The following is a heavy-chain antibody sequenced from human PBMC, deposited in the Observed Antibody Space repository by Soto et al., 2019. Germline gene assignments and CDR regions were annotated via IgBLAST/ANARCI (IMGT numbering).Heavy chain of an antibody. CDR3: AKAPTHIVVVPAAR. J-gene: IGHJ4*02. Sequence: EVQLLESGGGLLQPGGSLRLSCAASGFPFSSNAMSWVRQAPGKGLEWVSAISGSGGSTYYADSVKGRFTISRDNSKNTLYLQMNSLRAEDTAVYYCAKAPTHIVVVPAARWGQGTLVTVSS. V-gene: IGHV3-23*01. D-gene: IGHD2-2*01. CDR1: GFPFSSNA. CDR2: ISGSGGST.